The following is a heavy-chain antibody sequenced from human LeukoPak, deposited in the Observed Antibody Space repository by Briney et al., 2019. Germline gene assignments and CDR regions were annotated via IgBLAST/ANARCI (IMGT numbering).Heavy chain of an antibody. CDR1: GASITSRIW. V-gene: IGHV4-4*02. Sequence: SETLSLTCVVSGASITSRIWWSWVRRPPGKGLEWIGEISHTGSIDYTPSLKSRATISLDKSKNQLSLNLTSVTAADTAMYYCARDNERRLTAAGTAAFDLWGRGTLVTVSS. J-gene: IGHJ2*01. D-gene: IGHD6-13*01. CDR2: ISHTGSI. CDR3: ARDNERRLTAAGTAAFDL.